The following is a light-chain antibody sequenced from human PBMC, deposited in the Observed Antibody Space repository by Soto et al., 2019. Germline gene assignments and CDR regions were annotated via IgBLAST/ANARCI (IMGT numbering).Light chain of an antibody. CDR3: QHYNNWPPAWT. CDR1: QSVRNN. V-gene: IGKV3-15*01. J-gene: IGKJ1*01. Sequence: EIVMTQSPATLSVSPGERATLSCRASQSVRNNLAWYQQKPGQAPRLLIYGASTRATGIPARFSGSGSGTEVTLTISSLQSEDFALYYCQHYNNWPPAWTFGQGTKVEIK. CDR2: GAS.